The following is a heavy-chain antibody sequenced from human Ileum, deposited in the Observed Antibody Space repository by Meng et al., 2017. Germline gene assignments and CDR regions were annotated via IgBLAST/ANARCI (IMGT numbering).Heavy chain of an antibody. V-gene: IGHV5-51*01. J-gene: IGHJ4*02. CDR2: TCPDDSDT. CDR3: GGRARDTRYYGDFD. D-gene: IGHD2-21*01. CDR1: GDRFTTYW. Sequence: GGSLRLSCKASGDRFTTYWIGWVRQMPGKGLEWMGITCPDDSDTQYSPTFQGQVTISADKSTNTAYLQWSSLKASDTAMYFCGGRARDTRYYGDFDWGQGTRVTVSS.